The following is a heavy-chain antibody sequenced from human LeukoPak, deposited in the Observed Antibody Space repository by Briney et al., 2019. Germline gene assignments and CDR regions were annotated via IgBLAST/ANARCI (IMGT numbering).Heavy chain of an antibody. J-gene: IGHJ6*03. CDR2: ISAYNGNT. D-gene: IGHD1-14*01. Sequence: ASVKVSCKASGYTFTSYGISWVRQAPGQGLEWMGWISAYNGNTNYAQKLQGRVTMTTDTSTSTAYMELSSLRSEDTAVYYCARASEPMAPYYMDVWGKGTTVTVSS. V-gene: IGHV1-18*01. CDR3: ARASEPMAPYYMDV. CDR1: GYTFTSYG.